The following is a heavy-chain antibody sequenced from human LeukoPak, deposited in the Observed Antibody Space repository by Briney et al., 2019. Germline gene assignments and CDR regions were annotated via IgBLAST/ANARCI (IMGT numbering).Heavy chain of an antibody. CDR3: AREGYSSSWYFFSSAEYYYYYYMDV. D-gene: IGHD6-13*01. J-gene: IGHJ6*03. CDR2: ISSNGGST. CDR1: GFTFSSYA. Sequence: GGSLRLSCAASGFTFSSYAMHWVRQAPGKGLEYVSAISSNGGSTYYANSVKGRFTISRDNSKNTLYLQMGSLRAEDMAVYYCAREGYSSSWYFFSSAEYYYYYYMDVWGKGTTVTVSS. V-gene: IGHV3-64*01.